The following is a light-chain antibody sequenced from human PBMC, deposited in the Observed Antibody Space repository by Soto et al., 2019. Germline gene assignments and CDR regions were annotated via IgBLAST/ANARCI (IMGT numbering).Light chain of an antibody. V-gene: IGKV1-39*01. CDR3: QQSYSAPQP. CDR2: AAS. CDR1: QGISSY. Sequence: IQMTQSPSSLSASVGDRVTITCRASQGISSYLGWYQQKPGKAPKLLIYAASSLQSGVPSRFRGSGSGTDLPLTISSRLPENFETYYCQQSYSAPQPFGQGTKLEIK. J-gene: IGKJ1*01.